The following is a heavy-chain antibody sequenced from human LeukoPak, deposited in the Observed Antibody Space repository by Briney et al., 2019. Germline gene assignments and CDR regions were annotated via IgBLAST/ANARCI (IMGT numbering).Heavy chain of an antibody. J-gene: IGHJ4*02. V-gene: IGHV4-59*01. CDR3: ARVGNTNFFDY. Sequence: PSETLSLTCTVSGGSISSYYWSWIRQPPGKGLGWIGYIYYSGSTNYNPSLKSRVTISVDTSKNQFSLKLSSVTAADTAVYYCARVGNTNFFDYWGQGTLVTVSS. D-gene: IGHD1-7*01. CDR2: IYYSGST. CDR1: GGSISSYY.